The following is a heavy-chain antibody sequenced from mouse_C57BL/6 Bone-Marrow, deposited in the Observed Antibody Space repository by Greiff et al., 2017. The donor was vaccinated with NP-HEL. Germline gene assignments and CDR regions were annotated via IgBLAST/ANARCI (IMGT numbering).Heavy chain of an antibody. CDR3: ARDYGSFYYYAMDY. D-gene: IGHD1-1*01. V-gene: IGHV14-2*01. J-gene: IGHJ4*01. Sequence: EVQLQESGAELVKPGASVKLSCTASGFNIKDYYMHWVKQRTEQGLEWIGRIDPEDGEKKYAPKFQGKATITADTSSNTAYLQLSSLTSEDTAVYYCARDYGSFYYYAMDYWGQGTSVTVSS. CDR1: GFNIKDYY. CDR2: IDPEDGEK.